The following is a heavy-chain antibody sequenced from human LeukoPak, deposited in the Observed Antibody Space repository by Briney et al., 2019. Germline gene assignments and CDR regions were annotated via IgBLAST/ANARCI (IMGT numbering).Heavy chain of an antibody. J-gene: IGHJ4*02. CDR3: TTYVGATAY. CDR1: GFTFSNAR. V-gene: IGHV3-15*01. CDR2: IKTKTDDGAT. Sequence: GSLRLSCAASGFTFSNARMNWVRQAPGKGLEWVGRIKTKTDDGATDYSAPVKARFTISRDDSKTTLYLQMNGLKTEDTAIYYCTTYVGATAYWGQGTLVTVSS. D-gene: IGHD1-26*01.